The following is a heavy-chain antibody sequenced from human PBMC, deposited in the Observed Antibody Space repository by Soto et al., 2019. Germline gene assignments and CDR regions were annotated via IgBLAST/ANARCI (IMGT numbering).Heavy chain of an antibody. CDR2: IYYSGST. CDR3: AREGYYDSSGYIDY. D-gene: IGHD3-22*01. V-gene: IGHV4-61*01. Sequence: SETLSLTCTVSGGSVSSGSYYWSWIRRPPGKGLEWIGYIYYSGSTNYNPSLKSRVTISVDTSKNQLSLKLSSVTAADTAVYYCAREGYYDSSGYIDYWGQGTLATVSS. CDR1: GGSVSSGSYY. J-gene: IGHJ4*02.